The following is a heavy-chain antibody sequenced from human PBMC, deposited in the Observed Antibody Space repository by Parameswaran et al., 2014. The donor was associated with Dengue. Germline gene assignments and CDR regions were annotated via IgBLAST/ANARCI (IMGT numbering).Heavy chain of an antibody. CDR3: ARDFDSYGYDY. D-gene: IGHD5-18*01. CDR2: INPSGGST. Sequence: WVRQAPGQGLERMGIINPSGGSTSYAQKFQGRVTMTRDTSTSTVYMELSSLRSEDTAVYYCARDFDSYGYDYWGQGTLVTVSS. V-gene: IGHV1-46*01. J-gene: IGHJ4*02.